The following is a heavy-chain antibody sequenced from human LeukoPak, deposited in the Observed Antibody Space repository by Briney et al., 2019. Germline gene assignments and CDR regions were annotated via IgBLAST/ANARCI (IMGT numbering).Heavy chain of an antibody. CDR3: ARALAVTGTGGFDP. Sequence: GGSLRLSCVASGFTFSSYAMSWVRQAPGKGLEWVSVISGSGGSTYYADSVKGRFTISRDNSKNTLYLQMNSLRAEDTAVYYCARALAVTGTGGFDPWGQGTLVTVSS. CDR1: GFTFSSYA. D-gene: IGHD6-19*01. CDR2: ISGSGGST. J-gene: IGHJ5*02. V-gene: IGHV3-23*01.